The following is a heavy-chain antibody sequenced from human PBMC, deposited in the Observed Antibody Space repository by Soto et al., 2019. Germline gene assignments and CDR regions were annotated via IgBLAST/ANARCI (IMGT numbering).Heavy chain of an antibody. CDR2: IYYSGST. Sequence: QVQLQESGPGLVKPSETLSLTCTVSGGSISSYYWSWIRQPPGKGLEWIGYIYYSGSTNYNPSLKRRVTIAVDTSKNQFSLKLSSVTAADTAVYYCARVVYGSGNWFDPLGQGTLVTVSS. V-gene: IGHV4-59*01. CDR3: ARVVYGSGNWFDP. D-gene: IGHD3-10*01. J-gene: IGHJ5*02. CDR1: GGSISSYY.